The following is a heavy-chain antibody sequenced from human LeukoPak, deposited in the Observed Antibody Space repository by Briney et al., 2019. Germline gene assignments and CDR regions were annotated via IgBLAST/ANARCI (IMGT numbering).Heavy chain of an antibody. Sequence: PGGSLRLSCAASGFTFSSYGMNWVRQAPGKGLEWVAFTRYDGSNKYYADSVKGRFTISRDNSKNTLYLQMNSLRAEDTAVYYCAKDRISGYNYGLSAFDIWGQGTTVIVSS. V-gene: IGHV3-30*02. CDR2: TRYDGSNK. J-gene: IGHJ3*02. CDR1: GFTFSSYG. CDR3: AKDRISGYNYGLSAFDI. D-gene: IGHD5-18*01.